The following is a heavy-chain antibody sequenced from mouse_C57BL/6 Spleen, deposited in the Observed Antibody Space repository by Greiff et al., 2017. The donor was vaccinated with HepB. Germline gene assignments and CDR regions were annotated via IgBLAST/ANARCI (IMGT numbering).Heavy chain of an antibody. J-gene: IGHJ3*01. Sequence: EVKVVESGEGLVKPGGSLKLSCAASGFTFSSYAMSWVRQTPEKRLEWVAYISSGGDYIYYADTVKGRFTISRDNARNTLYLQMSSLKSEDTAMYYCTREREYDYDERAFAYWGQGTLVTVSA. CDR3: TREREYDYDERAFAY. CDR2: ISSGGDYI. V-gene: IGHV5-9-1*02. D-gene: IGHD2-4*01. CDR1: GFTFSSYA.